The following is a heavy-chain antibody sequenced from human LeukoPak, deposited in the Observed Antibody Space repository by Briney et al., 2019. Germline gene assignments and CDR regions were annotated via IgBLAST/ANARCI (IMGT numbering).Heavy chain of an antibody. V-gene: IGHV3-30*04. CDR1: GFTFSSYA. Sequence: GGSLRLSCAASGFTFSSYAMHWVRQAPGKGLEWVAVISYDGSNKYYADSVKGRFTISRDNSKNTLYLQMNSLRAEDTAVYYCARDQGSNTSSWYLTGFDYWGQGTLVTVSS. J-gene: IGHJ4*02. CDR2: ISYDGSNK. D-gene: IGHD6-13*01. CDR3: ARDQGSNTSSWYLTGFDY.